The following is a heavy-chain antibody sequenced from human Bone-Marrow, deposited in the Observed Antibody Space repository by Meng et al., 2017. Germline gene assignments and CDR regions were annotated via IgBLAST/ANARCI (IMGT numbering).Heavy chain of an antibody. Sequence: SETLSLTCTVSGGSVSSVSYYWSWIRQPPGKGLEWIGYIYYSGSTNYNPSLKSRVTISVDTSKNQFSLKLSSVTAADTAVYYCARDLFRGSAAGTSWYAFDIWGQGTMVTVSS. CDR1: GGSVSSVSYY. CDR2: IYYSGST. V-gene: IGHV4-61*01. J-gene: IGHJ3*02. CDR3: ARDLFRGSAAGTSWYAFDI. D-gene: IGHD6-13*01.